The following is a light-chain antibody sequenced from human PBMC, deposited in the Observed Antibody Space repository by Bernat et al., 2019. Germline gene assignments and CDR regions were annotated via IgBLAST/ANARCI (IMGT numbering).Light chain of an antibody. Sequence: IVLTQSPGTLSLSPGERATLSCRASQTIRNNFLAWYQQKPGQAPRLVIYGASTRATGIPDRFSGSGSGTDFTLTISRLEPEDFAVYYCQQFGTSYFTFGQGTRLEIK. CDR3: QQFGTSYFT. CDR2: GAS. J-gene: IGKJ5*01. CDR1: QTIRNNF. V-gene: IGKV3-20*01.